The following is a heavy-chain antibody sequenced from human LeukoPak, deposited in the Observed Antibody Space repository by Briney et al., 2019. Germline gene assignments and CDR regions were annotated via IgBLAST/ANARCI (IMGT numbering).Heavy chain of an antibody. Sequence: PGGSLRLSCVASGITFSSYEMSWVRQAPGKGLEWVSCISSGGSTTYYADSVKGRFTVSRDNAKNSLYLQMNSLRGEDTAVYYCARYSSPINWGQGALVTVSS. CDR3: ARYSSPIN. V-gene: IGHV3-48*03. CDR2: ISSGGSTT. D-gene: IGHD6-13*01. CDR1: GITFSSYE. J-gene: IGHJ4*02.